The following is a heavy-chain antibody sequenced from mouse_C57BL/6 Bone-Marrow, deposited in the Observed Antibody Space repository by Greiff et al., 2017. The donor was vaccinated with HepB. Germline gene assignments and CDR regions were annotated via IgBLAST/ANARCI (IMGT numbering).Heavy chain of an antibody. Sequence: DVKLVESGGGLVQPGGSLKLSCAASGFTFSDYYMYWVRQTPEKRLEWVAYISNGGGSTYYPDTVKGRFTISRDNAKNTLYLQMSRLKSEDTAMYYCARHQDYYGSSYVGWYFDVWGTGTTVTVSS. D-gene: IGHD1-1*01. CDR1: GFTFSDYY. CDR3: ARHQDYYGSSYVGWYFDV. CDR2: ISNGGGST. J-gene: IGHJ1*03. V-gene: IGHV5-12*01.